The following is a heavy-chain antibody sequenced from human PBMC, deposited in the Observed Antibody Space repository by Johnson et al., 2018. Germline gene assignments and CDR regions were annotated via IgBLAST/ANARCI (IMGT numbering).Heavy chain of an antibody. CDR3: VRGGFTVTTWWFGGMDV. Sequence: VQLVQSGGGVVQPGRSLRLSCAASGFTFSTYSMNWVRQAPGKGLEWVSCISTGSSNIHYADSVKGRFTISRDNAKNSLYLQMNSLRAEDTAVYYCVRGGFTVTTWWFGGMDVWGQGTTVTVSS. CDR2: ISTGSSNI. D-gene: IGHD4-11*01. J-gene: IGHJ6*02. CDR1: GFTFSTYS. V-gene: IGHV3-21*01.